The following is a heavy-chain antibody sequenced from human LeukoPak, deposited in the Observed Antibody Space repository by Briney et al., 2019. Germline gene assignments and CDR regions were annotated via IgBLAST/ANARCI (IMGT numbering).Heavy chain of an antibody. V-gene: IGHV3-21*01. D-gene: IGHD4-17*01. CDR3: ARVRVTVTTLDY. Sequence: PGGSLRLSCTTSGFTFSSYSMNWVRQAPGKGLEWVSSISSSSSYIYYADSVKGRFTISRDNAKNSLYLQMNSLGAEDTAVYYCARVRVTVTTLDYWGQGALVTVSS. CDR2: ISSSSSYI. CDR1: GFTFSSYS. J-gene: IGHJ4*02.